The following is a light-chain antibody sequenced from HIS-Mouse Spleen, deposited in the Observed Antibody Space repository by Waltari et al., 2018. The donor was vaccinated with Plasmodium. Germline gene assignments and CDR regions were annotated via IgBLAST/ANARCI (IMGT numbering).Light chain of an antibody. CDR2: GAS. V-gene: IGKV3-15*01. J-gene: IGKJ3*01. CDR3: QQYNNWSFT. Sequence: EIVMTQSPATLSVSPVERATLSCRASQRVSSNLAWYQQKPGQAPRLLIYGASTRATGIPARFSGSGSGTEFTLTISSLQSEDFAVYYCQQYNNWSFTIGPGTKVDIK. CDR1: QRVSSN.